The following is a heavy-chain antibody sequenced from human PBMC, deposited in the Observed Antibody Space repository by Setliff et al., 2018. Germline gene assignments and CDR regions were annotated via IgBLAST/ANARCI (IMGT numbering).Heavy chain of an antibody. CDR1: GGSFSGYY. Sequence: SETLSLTCAVYGGSFSGYYWSWIRQPPGKRLEWIGEIIHSGSTNYNPSLKSRVTISMDTSKNQFSLRVSSVTAADTAVYYCARDLSYSSSWYVEGYYYYYMDVWGKGTTVTVSS. D-gene: IGHD6-13*01. V-gene: IGHV4-34*12. J-gene: IGHJ6*03. CDR3: ARDLSYSSSWYVEGYYYYYMDV. CDR2: IIHSGST.